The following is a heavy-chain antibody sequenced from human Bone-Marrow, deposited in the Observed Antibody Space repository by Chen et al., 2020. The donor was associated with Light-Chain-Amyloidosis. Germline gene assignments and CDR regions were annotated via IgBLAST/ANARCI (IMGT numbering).Heavy chain of an antibody. J-gene: IGHJ4*02. V-gene: IGHV4-38-2*01. CDR1: GYSIAGGYN. D-gene: IGHD3-22*01. CDR3: ARALDSGSYYLNYFDY. Sequence: QVQLQESGPGLVKPSETLSITCAVSGYSIAGGYNWGWIRQSPGEGLEWIGSLHHSGTTFHNPSLRSRITMSIDMSKNQLSLKLISVTASDTAVYYCARALDSGSYYLNYFDYWGQGILVTASS. CDR2: LHHSGTT.